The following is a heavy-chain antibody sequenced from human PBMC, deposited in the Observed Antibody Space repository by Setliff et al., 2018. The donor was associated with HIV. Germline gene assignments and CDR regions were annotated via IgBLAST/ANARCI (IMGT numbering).Heavy chain of an antibody. CDR1: GYSFTNYG. D-gene: IGHD3-9*01. V-gene: IGHV1-18*01. J-gene: IGHJ3*02. Sequence: ASVKVSCKASGYSFTNYGISWVRQAPGQGLEWMGWISSYNDNTNYALNLQGRVTMTTDTSTSTAYMELRSLRSDDTAVYYCARAFQHFEYAFDIWGQGTMVTVSS. CDR3: ARAFQHFEYAFDI. CDR2: ISSYNDNT.